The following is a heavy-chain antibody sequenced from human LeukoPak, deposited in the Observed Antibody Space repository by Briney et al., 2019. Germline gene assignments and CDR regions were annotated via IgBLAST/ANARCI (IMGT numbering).Heavy chain of an antibody. J-gene: IGHJ6*02. CDR3: ASLGYCSSTSCLRNYYYYGMDV. CDR1: GFTFSSYA. V-gene: IGHV3-21*01. Sequence: TGGSLRLSCAASGFTFSSYAMSWVRQAPGKGLEWVSSISSSSSYIYYADSVKGRFTISRDNAKNSLYLQMNSLRAEDTAVYYCASLGYCSSTSCLRNYYYYGMDVWGQGTTVTVSS. D-gene: IGHD2-2*01. CDR2: ISSSSSYI.